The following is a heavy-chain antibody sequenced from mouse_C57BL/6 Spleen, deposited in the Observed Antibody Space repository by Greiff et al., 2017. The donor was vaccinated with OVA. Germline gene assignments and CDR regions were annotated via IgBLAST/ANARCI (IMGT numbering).Heavy chain of an antibody. Sequence: EVKVVESGGGLVQPGGSLSLSCAASGFTFTDYYMSWVRQPPGKALEWLGFIRNKANGYTTEYSASVKGRFTISRDNSQSILYLQMNALRAEDSATYYCARLVSSGYAMDYWGQGTSVTVSS. CDR1: GFTFTDYY. D-gene: IGHD3-2*02. CDR3: ARLVSSGYAMDY. V-gene: IGHV7-3*01. J-gene: IGHJ4*01. CDR2: IRNKANGYTT.